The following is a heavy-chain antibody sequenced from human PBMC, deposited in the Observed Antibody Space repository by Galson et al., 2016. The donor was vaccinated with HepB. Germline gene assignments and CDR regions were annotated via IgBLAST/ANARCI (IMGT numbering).Heavy chain of an antibody. V-gene: IGHV1-3*01. D-gene: IGHD3-3*01. CDR3: ARVGEDFSSGYSTGLAY. J-gene: IGHJ4*02. Sequence: SVKVSCKASGYIFSRYTIHWVRQAPGQRLEWMGWINPGNGNTKYSQKFQGGVTFSSDTSANTGYMELSSLRSEDTAVYCCARVGEDFSSGYSTGLAYWGQGTLVTVSP. CDR2: INPGNGNT. CDR1: GYIFSRYT.